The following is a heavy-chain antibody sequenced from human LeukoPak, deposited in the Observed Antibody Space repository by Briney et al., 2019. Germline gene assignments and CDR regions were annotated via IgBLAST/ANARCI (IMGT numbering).Heavy chain of an antibody. CDR3: AKEGDNYGDYVGAFDI. D-gene: IGHD4-17*01. J-gene: IGHJ3*02. V-gene: IGHV3-33*06. CDR2: IWYDGNNK. Sequence: PGRSLRLSCAASGFIFSRHGMHWVRQAPGKGLEWVAVIWYDGNNKYYADSVKGRFTISSDNSKNTLYLQMNSLRAEDTAVYYCAKEGDNYGDYVGAFDIWGQGTMVTVSS. CDR1: GFIFSRHG.